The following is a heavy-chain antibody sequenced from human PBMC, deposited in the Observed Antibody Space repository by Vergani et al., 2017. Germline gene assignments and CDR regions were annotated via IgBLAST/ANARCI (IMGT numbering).Heavy chain of an antibody. CDR1: GGSFSGYY. D-gene: IGHD3-3*01. Sequence: QVQLQQWGAGLLKPSETLSLTCAVYGGSFSGYYWGWIRQPPGKGLEWIGSIYYSGSTYYNPSLKSRVTISVDTSKNQFSLKLSSVTAADTAVYYCARHGDYDFWSGYSNYFDYWGQGTLVTVSS. CDR3: ARHGDYDFWSGYSNYFDY. J-gene: IGHJ4*02. CDR2: IYYSGST. V-gene: IGHV4-34*01.